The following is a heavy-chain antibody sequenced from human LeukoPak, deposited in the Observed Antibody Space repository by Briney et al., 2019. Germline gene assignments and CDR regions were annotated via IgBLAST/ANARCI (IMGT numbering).Heavy chain of an antibody. CDR3: AKDRGYHYDSSGYYRMDAFDI. D-gene: IGHD3-22*01. Sequence: GGSLRLSCAASGFTFSSYAMSWVRQAPGKGLEWVSAISGRGGSTYYADSVKGRFTISRDNSKNTLYLQMNSLRAEDTAVYYCAKDRGYHYDSSGYYRMDAFDIWGQGTMVTVSS. CDR2: ISGRGGST. J-gene: IGHJ3*02. V-gene: IGHV3-23*01. CDR1: GFTFSSYA.